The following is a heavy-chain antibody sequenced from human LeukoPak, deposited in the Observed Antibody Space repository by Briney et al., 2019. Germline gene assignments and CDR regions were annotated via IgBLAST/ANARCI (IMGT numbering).Heavy chain of an antibody. D-gene: IGHD4-17*01. J-gene: IGHJ5*02. CDR1: GGSISSYY. V-gene: IGHV4-59*01. CDR3: AASTVTPTSGWFDP. Sequence: SETLSLTCTVSGGSISSYYWSWIRQPPGKGLEWIGYIYYSGSTNYNPSLKSRVTISVDTSKNQFSLELSSVTAADTAVYYCAASTVTPTSGWFDPWGQGTLVTVSS. CDR2: IYYSGST.